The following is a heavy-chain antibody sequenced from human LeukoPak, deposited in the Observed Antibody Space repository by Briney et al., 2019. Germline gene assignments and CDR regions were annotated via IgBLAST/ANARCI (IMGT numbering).Heavy chain of an antibody. D-gene: IGHD3-16*01. CDR1: GGSISSYY. Sequence: SETLSLTCTVSGGSISSYYWSWIRQPPGKGLEWLGHISFSGITHYNASLKSRVTMSVDTSRNHFSLIVSSVTAADTALYYCVRHAGGTTYDYWGQGTLVTVSS. J-gene: IGHJ4*02. CDR3: VRHAGGTTYDY. CDR2: ISFSGIT. V-gene: IGHV4-59*08.